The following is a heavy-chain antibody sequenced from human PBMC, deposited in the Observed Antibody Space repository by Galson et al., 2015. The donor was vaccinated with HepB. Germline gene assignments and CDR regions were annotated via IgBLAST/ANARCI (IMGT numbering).Heavy chain of an antibody. CDR3: AKRGSGSYYNQQFEN. V-gene: IGHV3-23*01. CDR1: GFTFSSYA. D-gene: IGHD3-10*01. Sequence: SLRLSCAASGFTFSSYAMSWVRQAPGKGLEWVSAISGSGTSTYSADSVKGRFTISRDNSKNTLYLQMNSLRAEDTAVYYCAKRGSGSYYNQQFENWGQGTLVTVSS. CDR2: ISGSGTST. J-gene: IGHJ4*02.